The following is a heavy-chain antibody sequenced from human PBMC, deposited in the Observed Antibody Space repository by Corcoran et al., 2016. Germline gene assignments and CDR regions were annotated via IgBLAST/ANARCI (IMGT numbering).Heavy chain of an antibody. J-gene: IGHJ3*01. D-gene: IGHD1-1*01. Sequence: QVQLVESGGGVVRSGNSLRLSCAASGFTLTGFGIHWVRQAPGKGLEWVAVISHDETYKDYADSVRGRLTISRDTSENTLYLQMNSLTIDDTAIYYCNRDNLHAFDLRGQGTMVTVS. CDR3: NRDNLHAFDL. CDR1: GFTLTGFG. V-gene: IGHV3-30*03. CDR2: ISHDETYK.